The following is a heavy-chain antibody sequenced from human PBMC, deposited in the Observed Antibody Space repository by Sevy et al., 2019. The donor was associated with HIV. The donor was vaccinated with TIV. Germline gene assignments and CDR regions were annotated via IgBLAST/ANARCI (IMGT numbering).Heavy chain of an antibody. V-gene: IGHV4-39*01. CDR3: ARLNYGDYSNSFDP. CDR1: GGSISSNSYY. CDR2: IYYSGTT. J-gene: IGHJ5*02. D-gene: IGHD4-17*01. Sequence: SETPSLTCTVSGGSISSNSYYWVWIRQPPGKGLEWIGSIYYSGTTYYNPSLKGRVTISIDTSKTQFSLKLSSVTAADTAIFYCARLNYGDYSNSFDPWGQGSLVTVSS.